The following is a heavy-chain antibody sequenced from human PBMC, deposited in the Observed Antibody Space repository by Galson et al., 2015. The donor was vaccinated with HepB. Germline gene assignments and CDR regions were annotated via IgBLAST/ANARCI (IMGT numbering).Heavy chain of an antibody. CDR1: GGTFSTYA. CDR3: ARDIWYSGTFYFYYAMDV. CDR2: IIPISGTS. V-gene: IGHV1-69*06. Sequence: SVKVSCKASGGTFSTYAVSWVRQAPGQGLEWIGGIIPISGTSNYAQKFQGRVTISADKSTSTAYMELRSLRSEDTAVYYCARDIWYSGTFYFYYAMDVWGQVTTVTVSS. J-gene: IGHJ6*02. D-gene: IGHD1-26*01.